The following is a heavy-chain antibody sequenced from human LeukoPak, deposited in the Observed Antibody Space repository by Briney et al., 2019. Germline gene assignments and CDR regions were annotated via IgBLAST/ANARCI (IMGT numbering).Heavy chain of an antibody. D-gene: IGHD3-16*01. CDR1: GGTFSSYA. CDR3: ARSLDGGDSFVY. CDR2: IIPILGIA. J-gene: IGHJ4*02. V-gene: IGHV1-69*04. Sequence: ASVKVSCKASGGTFSSYAISWVRQAPGQGLEWMGRIIPILGIANYAQKFQGRVTITADKSTSTAYMELSSLRSEDTAVYYCARSLDGGDSFVYWGQGTLVTVSS.